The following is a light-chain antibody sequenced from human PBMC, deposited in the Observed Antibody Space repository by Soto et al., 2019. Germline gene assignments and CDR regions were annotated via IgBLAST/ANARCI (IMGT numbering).Light chain of an antibody. CDR1: RSDDGGYNY. Sequence: QSVPTKSASVSGSPGQASTISFTATRSDDGGYNYVSWYQQHPGKAPQPMIYEVSNRPSGVSDRFSGSKSGNTASLTISGLQAEDEADYFCTSYTSSSTPVFGTGTKVTV. CDR2: EVS. V-gene: IGLV2-14*01. J-gene: IGLJ1*01. CDR3: TSYTSSSTPV.